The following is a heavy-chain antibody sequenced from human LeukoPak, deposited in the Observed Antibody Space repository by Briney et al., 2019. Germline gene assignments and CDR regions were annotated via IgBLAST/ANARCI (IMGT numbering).Heavy chain of an antibody. CDR3: ARERRRYYDSSGYQNWFDP. Sequence: SETLSLTCTVSGGSISSYYWSWIRQPPGKGLEWIGYIYYSGSTNYNPSLKSRVTISVDTSKNQFSLKLSSVTAADTAVYYCARERRRYYDSSGYQNWFDPWGQGTLVTVSS. V-gene: IGHV4-59*01. CDR1: GGSISSYY. D-gene: IGHD3-22*01. CDR2: IYYSGST. J-gene: IGHJ5*02.